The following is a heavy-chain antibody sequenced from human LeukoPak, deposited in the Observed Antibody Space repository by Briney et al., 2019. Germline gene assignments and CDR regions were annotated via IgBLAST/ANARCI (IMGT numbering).Heavy chain of an antibody. D-gene: IGHD5-18*01. V-gene: IGHV4-30-4*08. CDR1: GGSISSGDYY. J-gene: IGHJ4*02. CDR2: IYYSGST. CDR3: ARGSTANFDY. Sequence: SETLSLTCTVSGGSISSGDYYWSWIRQPPGKGLEWIGYIYYSGSTYYNPSLKSRVTISEDTSKNQFSLKLSSVTAADTAVYYCARGSTANFDYWGQGTLVTVSS.